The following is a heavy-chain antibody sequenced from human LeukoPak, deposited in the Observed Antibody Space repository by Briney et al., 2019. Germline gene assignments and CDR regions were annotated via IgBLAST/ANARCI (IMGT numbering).Heavy chain of an antibody. CDR1: GGSISSYY. CDR2: IYTSGST. CDR3: ARERAIDVMYYYDSSGYTLDY. D-gene: IGHD3-22*01. V-gene: IGHV4-4*07. Sequence: SETLSLTCTVSGGSISSYYWSWIRQPAGKGLEWIGRIYTSGSTNYNPSLKSRVTMSVDTSKNQFSLKLSSVTAADTAVYYCARERAIDVMYYYDSSGYTLDYWGQGTLVTVSS. J-gene: IGHJ4*02.